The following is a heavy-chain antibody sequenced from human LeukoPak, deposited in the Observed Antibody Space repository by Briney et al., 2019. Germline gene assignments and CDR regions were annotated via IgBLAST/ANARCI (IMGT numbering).Heavy chain of an antibody. D-gene: IGHD4-17*01. CDR1: GYTFTSYA. V-gene: IGHV1-3*01. CDR3: ARENDYGDYSDWFDP. Sequence: ASVKVSCKASGYTFTSYAMHWVRQAPGQRLGWMGWINAGNGNTKYSQKFQGRVTITRDTSASTAYMELSSLRSEDTAVYYCARENDYGDYSDWFDPWGQGTLVTVSS. J-gene: IGHJ5*02. CDR2: INAGNGNT.